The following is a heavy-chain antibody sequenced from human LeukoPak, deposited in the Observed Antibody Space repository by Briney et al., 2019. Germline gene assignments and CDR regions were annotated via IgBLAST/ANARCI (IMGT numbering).Heavy chain of an antibody. Sequence: SETLSLTCAVYGGSFSGYYWSWIRQPPGKGLEWIGEINHSGSTNYNPSLKSRVTISVDTSKNQFSLKLSSVTAADTAVYYCARAPGSWRYYYYMDVWGKGTTVTVSS. V-gene: IGHV4-34*01. CDR3: ARAPGSWRYYYYMDV. J-gene: IGHJ6*03. CDR2: INHSGST. D-gene: IGHD1-26*01. CDR1: GGSFSGYY.